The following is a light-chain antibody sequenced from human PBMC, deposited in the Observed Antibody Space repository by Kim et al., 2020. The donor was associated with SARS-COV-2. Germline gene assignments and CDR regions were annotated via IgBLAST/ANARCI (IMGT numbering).Light chain of an antibody. V-gene: IGKV1-8*01. CDR2: AAS. CDR3: QQYYSYPPA. Sequence: ESTGDRVTITCRASQGISSYLAWYQQKPGKAPKLLIYAASTLQSGVPSRFSGSGSGTDFTLTISCLQSEDFATYYCQQYYSYPPAFGQGTRLEIK. CDR1: QGISSY. J-gene: IGKJ5*01.